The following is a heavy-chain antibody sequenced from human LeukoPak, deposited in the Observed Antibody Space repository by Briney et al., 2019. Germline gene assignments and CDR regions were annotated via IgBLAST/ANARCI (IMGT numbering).Heavy chain of an antibody. CDR1: GYTFTSYG. J-gene: IGHJ4*02. Sequence: GASVKVSCKASGYTFTSYGISWVRQAAGQGLEWMGWISAYNGNTNYAQKLQGRVTMTTDTSTSTAYMELRSLRSDDTAVYYCARAGEYYYDSSGYYYALDYWGQGTLVTVSS. D-gene: IGHD3-22*01. CDR3: ARAGEYYYDSSGYYYALDY. V-gene: IGHV1-18*01. CDR2: ISAYNGNT.